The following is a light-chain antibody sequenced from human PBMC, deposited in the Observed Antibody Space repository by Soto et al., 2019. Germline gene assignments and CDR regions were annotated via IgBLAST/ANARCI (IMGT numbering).Light chain of an antibody. CDR3: CSYAGRYTFV. Sequence: QSTLTQPRSVSGSPGQSVTISCTGTSSDIGGFNYVSWYQQHPGKVPKLMIHDVTKRPSGVPDRFSASKSGNTASLTISGLQAEDEADYYCCSYAGRYTFVFGRGTKVTVL. J-gene: IGLJ1*01. CDR1: SSDIGGFNY. CDR2: DVT. V-gene: IGLV2-11*01.